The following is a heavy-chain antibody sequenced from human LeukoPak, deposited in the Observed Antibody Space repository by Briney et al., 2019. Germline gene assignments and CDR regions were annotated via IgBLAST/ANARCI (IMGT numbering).Heavy chain of an antibody. D-gene: IGHD5-12*01. Sequence: PGGSLRLSCAASGFTFSNYEMNWVRQAPGKGLEWVSAISGGGGTTYYADSVKGRFTISRDNSKNTLFLQMNSLRAEDTAVYYCAKDREGLSSGYDLEYFDYWGQGTLVTVSS. CDR3: AKDREGLSSGYDLEYFDY. CDR1: GFTFSNYE. J-gene: IGHJ4*02. CDR2: ISGGGGTT. V-gene: IGHV3-23*01.